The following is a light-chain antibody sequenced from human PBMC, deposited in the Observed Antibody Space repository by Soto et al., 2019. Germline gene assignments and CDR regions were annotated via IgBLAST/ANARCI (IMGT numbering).Light chain of an antibody. J-gene: IGKJ1*01. CDR3: QQRSNWLIT. CDR2: DAS. V-gene: IGKV3-11*01. CDR1: GSGSSN. Sequence: LAQSAATLPVSPGNRATLPRMASGSGSSNVAWYQQKPGQAPRLLISDASSRATGIPARFSGSGSGTDFTLTISSLEPEDFAVYYCQQRSNWLITFGQGTKVDIK.